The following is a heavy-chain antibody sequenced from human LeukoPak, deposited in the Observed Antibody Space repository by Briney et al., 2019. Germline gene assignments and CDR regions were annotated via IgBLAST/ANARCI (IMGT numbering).Heavy chain of an antibody. CDR2: INTAGDT. V-gene: IGHV3-13*01. D-gene: IGHD5-12*01. J-gene: IGHJ3*02. CDR1: GFTFKCYD. Sequence: GGALRLSCAASGFTFKCYDMHWVRRAAGEGPEWVSAINTAGDTYHQGSVKGRFTISRENAKNSLYLQMNSLRAGDTAVYYCARDHDSGYDRSRAFDIWGQGTMVTVSS. CDR3: ARDHDSGYDRSRAFDI.